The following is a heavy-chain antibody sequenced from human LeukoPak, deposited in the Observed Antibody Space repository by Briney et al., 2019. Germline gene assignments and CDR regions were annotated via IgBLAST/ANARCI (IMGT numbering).Heavy chain of an antibody. Sequence: KPSETLSLTCTVSGYSISSGYYWGWIRQPPGKGLEWIGSIYHSGSTYYNPSLKSRVTISVDTSKNQFSLKLSSVTAADTAVYYCASLQDSSGYYSSVYWGQGTLVTVSS. D-gene: IGHD3-22*01. CDR1: GYSISSGYY. V-gene: IGHV4-38-2*02. CDR3: ASLQDSSGYYSSVY. J-gene: IGHJ4*02. CDR2: IYHSGST.